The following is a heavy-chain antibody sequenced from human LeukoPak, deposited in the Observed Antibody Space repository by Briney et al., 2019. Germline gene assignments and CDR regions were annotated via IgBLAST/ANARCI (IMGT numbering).Heavy chain of an antibody. CDR3: ARNLIPEQLVLNF. CDR1: GGSISSYY. D-gene: IGHD6-13*01. CDR2: IYYSGST. V-gene: IGHV4-59*01. J-gene: IGHJ4*02. Sequence: PSETLSLTCTVSGGSISSYYWSWIRQPPGRGLEWIGYIYYSGSTYYNPSLKSRVTISVDTSKNQFSLNLKSVTPEDTAVYYCARNLIPEQLVLNFWGQGTLVTVSS.